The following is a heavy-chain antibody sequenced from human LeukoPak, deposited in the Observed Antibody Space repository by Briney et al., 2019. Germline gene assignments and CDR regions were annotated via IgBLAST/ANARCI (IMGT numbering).Heavy chain of an antibody. Sequence: GGSLRLSCAASGFTFSGYSMNWVRQAPGKGLEWISYILTSGSTIYYADSVKGRFTISRDNSKTTLYLQMNSLKAEDTAVYYCARYRGTDVMDVWGQGTTVTVSS. D-gene: IGHD3/OR15-3a*01. CDR2: ILTSGSTI. CDR3: ARYRGTDVMDV. J-gene: IGHJ6*02. V-gene: IGHV3-48*01. CDR1: GFTFSGYS.